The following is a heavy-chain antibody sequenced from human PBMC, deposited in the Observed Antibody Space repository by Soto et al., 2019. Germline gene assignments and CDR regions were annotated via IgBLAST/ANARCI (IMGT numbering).Heavy chain of an antibody. D-gene: IGHD6-13*01. CDR1: GGTFSSYA. Sequence: QVQLVQSGAEVKKPGSSVKVSCKASGGTFSSYAISWVRQAPGQGLEWMGWISAYNGNTNYAQKLQGRVTMTTDTSTSTAYMELRSLRSDDTAVYYCARHPDLQHHNWFDPWGQGTLVTVSS. CDR2: ISAYNGNT. CDR3: ARHPDLQHHNWFDP. J-gene: IGHJ5*02. V-gene: IGHV1-18*01.